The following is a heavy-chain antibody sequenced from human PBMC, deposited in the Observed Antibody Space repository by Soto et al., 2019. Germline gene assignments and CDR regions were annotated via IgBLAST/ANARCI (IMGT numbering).Heavy chain of an antibody. Sequence: PGGSLRLSCAASGFTFSSYWMSWVRQAPGKGLEWVANIKQDGSEKYYVDSVKGRFTISGDNAKNSLYLQMNSLRAEDTAVYYCARERHIVVVTGKHYYYGMDVWGQGTTVTVSS. CDR3: ARERHIVVVTGKHYYYGMDV. D-gene: IGHD2-21*02. V-gene: IGHV3-7*01. CDR2: IKQDGSEK. CDR1: GFTFSSYW. J-gene: IGHJ6*02.